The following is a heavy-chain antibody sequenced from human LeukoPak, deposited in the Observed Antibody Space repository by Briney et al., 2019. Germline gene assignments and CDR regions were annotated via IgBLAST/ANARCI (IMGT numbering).Heavy chain of an antibody. CDR3: ARDECSGGSCYTGDYYYYMDV. D-gene: IGHD2-15*01. J-gene: IGHJ6*03. V-gene: IGHV1-69*05. CDR1: GGTFSSYA. CDR2: IIPIFGTA. Sequence: ASVKVSRKASGGTFSSYAISWVRQAPGQGLEWMGRIIPIFGTANYAQKFQGRVTITTDESTSTAYMELSSLRSEDTAVYYCARDECSGGSCYTGDYYYYMDVWGKGTTVTVSS.